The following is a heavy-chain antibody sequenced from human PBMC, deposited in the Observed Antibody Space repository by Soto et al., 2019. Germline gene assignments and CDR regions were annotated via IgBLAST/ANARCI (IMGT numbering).Heavy chain of an antibody. CDR1: GYSCVNFW. J-gene: IGHJ6*02. D-gene: IGHD6-6*01. Sequence: SLKIHCQGYGYSCVNFWSGCMRQMPEKDLEWIGMIYPGDSNTRYSPSFQGQVTFSADKSLRGAYLEWTSLKASDTALYYCARTRSFTLGFYYDGMDVWGQATTVTVCS. V-gene: IGHV5-51*06. CDR3: ARTRSFTLGFYYDGMDV. CDR2: IYPGDSNT.